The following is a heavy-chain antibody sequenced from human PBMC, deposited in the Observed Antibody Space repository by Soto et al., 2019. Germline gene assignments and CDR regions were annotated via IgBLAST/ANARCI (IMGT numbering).Heavy chain of an antibody. CDR1: GGTFSSYA. J-gene: IGHJ6*02. CDR3: ASPPTTGNYYYYGMDV. V-gene: IGHV1-69*12. D-gene: IGHD4-17*01. Sequence: QVQLVQSGAEVKKPGSSVKVSCKASGGTFSSYAISWVRQAPGQGLEWMGGIIPIFGTANYAQKFQGRVTITADESTSPAYMELSRLRSEDTAVYYCASPPTTGNYYYYGMDVWGQGTTVTVSS. CDR2: IIPIFGTA.